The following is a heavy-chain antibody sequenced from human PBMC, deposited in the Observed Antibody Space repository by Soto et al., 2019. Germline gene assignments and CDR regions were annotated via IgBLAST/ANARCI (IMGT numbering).Heavy chain of an antibody. V-gene: IGHV3-74*01. CDR3: ARFRVDGDSVP. J-gene: IGHJ5*02. Sequence: ELQLVQSGGGLVQPGGSLRLSCAASGFAFSNYWMHWVRQAPGKGLVWVSMINGDGSSTSYADSVRGRFTISRDNAENALFLQRNNLRPEDTALYYCARFRVDGDSVPWGQGALVTVSS. D-gene: IGHD4-17*01. CDR2: INGDGSST. CDR1: GFAFSNYW.